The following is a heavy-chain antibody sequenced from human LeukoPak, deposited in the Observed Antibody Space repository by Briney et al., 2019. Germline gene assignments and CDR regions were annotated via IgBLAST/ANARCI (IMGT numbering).Heavy chain of an antibody. Sequence: PGGSLRLSCAASGFTFSSYGMHWVRQAPGKGLEWVAFIRYDGSNKHYADSVKGRFTISRDNSKNTLYLQMNSLRAEDTAVYYCAKWEYCSSTSCSDPDFDYWGQGTLVTVSS. V-gene: IGHV3-30*02. J-gene: IGHJ4*02. CDR1: GFTFSSYG. CDR3: AKWEYCSSTSCSDPDFDY. D-gene: IGHD2-2*01. CDR2: IRYDGSNK.